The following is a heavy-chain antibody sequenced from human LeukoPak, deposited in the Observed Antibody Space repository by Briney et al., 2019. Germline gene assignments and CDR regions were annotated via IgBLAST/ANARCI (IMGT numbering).Heavy chain of an antibody. CDR2: IKQDGSEK. D-gene: IGHD3-10*01. V-gene: IGHV3-7*01. CDR3: AREVMVRGFDY. J-gene: IGHJ4*02. Sequence: GGSLRLSCAASRFSLSSYWMSWVRQAPGKGLEWVANIKQDGSEKYYVDSVKGRFTISRDNAKNSLYLQMNSLRAEDTAVYYCAREVMVRGFDYWGQGTLVTVSS. CDR1: RFSLSSYW.